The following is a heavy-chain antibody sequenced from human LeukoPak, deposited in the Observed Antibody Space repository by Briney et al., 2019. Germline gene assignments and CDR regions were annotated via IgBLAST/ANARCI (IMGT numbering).Heavy chain of an antibody. CDR3: ASSDSEDDAFDI. CDR1: GYTFTNYY. D-gene: IGHD3-22*01. CDR2: MNPNSGNT. Sequence: ASVKVSCKASGYTFTNYYIHWVRQATGQGLEWMGWMNPNSGNTGYAQKFQGRVTITRNTSISTAYMELSSLRSEDTAVYYCASSDSEDDAFDIWGQGTMVTVSS. V-gene: IGHV1-8*03. J-gene: IGHJ3*02.